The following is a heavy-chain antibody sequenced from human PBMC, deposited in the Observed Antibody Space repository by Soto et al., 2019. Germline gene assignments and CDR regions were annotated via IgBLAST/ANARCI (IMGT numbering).Heavy chain of an antibody. J-gene: IGHJ4*02. V-gene: IGHV3-23*01. Sequence: PGGSLRLSCAASGFMFSSYVMSWVRQAPGKRLEWVSGVSGSGSRTYYADSVKGRFSISRDNSRNTLYLQLNSLRAEDTAVYYCAVLTTVTDADYWGQGTLVTVSS. CDR1: GFMFSSYV. CDR3: AVLTTVTDADY. D-gene: IGHD4-17*01. CDR2: VSGSGSRT.